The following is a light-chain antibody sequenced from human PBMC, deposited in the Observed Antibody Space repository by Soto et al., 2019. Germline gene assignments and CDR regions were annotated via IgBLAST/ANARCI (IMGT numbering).Light chain of an antibody. CDR3: HQYHNFPRT. V-gene: IGKV1-5*03. Sequence: DIQLTQSHTTLSASVGDRVTITCRASQSINGWLAWYQQKPGQAPNLLIYKASTLESGVPSRFSGSGSGTEFTLTVSSLQPDDFATYYCHQYHNFPRTFGQGSIVDVK. J-gene: IGKJ1*01. CDR1: QSINGW. CDR2: KAS.